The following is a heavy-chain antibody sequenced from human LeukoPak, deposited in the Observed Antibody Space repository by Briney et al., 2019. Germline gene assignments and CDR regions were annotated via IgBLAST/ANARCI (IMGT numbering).Heavy chain of an antibody. Sequence: PSETLSLTCTVSGGSISSSSYYWGWIRQPPGKGLEWIGSIYYSGSTYYNPSLKSRVTISVDTSKNQFSLKLSSVTAADTAVYYCARGRGVLWFGELGPEQLDYWGQGTLVTVSS. V-gene: IGHV4-39*01. CDR1: GGSISSSSYY. D-gene: IGHD3-10*01. CDR2: IYYSGST. J-gene: IGHJ4*02. CDR3: ARGRGVLWFGELGPEQLDY.